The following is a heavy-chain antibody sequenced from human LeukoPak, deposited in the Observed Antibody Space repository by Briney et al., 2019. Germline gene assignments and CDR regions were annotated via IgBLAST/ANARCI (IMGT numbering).Heavy chain of an antibody. V-gene: IGHV4-61*02. Sequence: PSQTLSLTCTVSGGSISSGSYYWSWIRQPAGKGLEWIGRIYTSGSTNYNPSLKSRVTISVDTSKNQFSLKLSSVTAADTAVYYCARAGEQQLAFDYWGQGTLVTVSS. CDR1: GGSISSGSYY. J-gene: IGHJ4*02. CDR2: IYTSGST. CDR3: ARAGEQQLAFDY. D-gene: IGHD6-13*01.